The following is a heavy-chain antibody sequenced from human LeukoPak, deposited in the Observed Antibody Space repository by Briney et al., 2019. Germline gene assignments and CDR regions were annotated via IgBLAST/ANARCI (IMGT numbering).Heavy chain of an antibody. D-gene: IGHD3-10*01. CDR2: INWNGGST. CDR3: ARDLVSDHYGSGSYSPNWFDP. V-gene: IGHV3-20*01. CDR1: GFTFDDYG. Sequence: PGGSLRLSCAASGFTFDDYGMSWVRQAPGKGLEWVSGINWNGGSTGYADSVKGRFTISRDNAKNSLYLQMNSLRAEDTALYHCARDLVSDHYGSGSYSPNWFDPWGQGTLVTVSS. J-gene: IGHJ5*02.